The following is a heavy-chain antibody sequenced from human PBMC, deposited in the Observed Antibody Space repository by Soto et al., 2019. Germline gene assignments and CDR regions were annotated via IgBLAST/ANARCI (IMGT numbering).Heavy chain of an antibody. V-gene: IGHV1-18*01. Sequence: ASVKVSCKASGGTFSSYAISWVRQAPGQGLEWMGWISAYNGNTNYAQKLQGRVTMTTDASTSTAYMELRSLRSDDTAVYYCARSSCGGDCYYYYGMDVWGQGTTVTVSS. D-gene: IGHD2-21*02. CDR2: ISAYNGNT. CDR3: ARSSCGGDCYYYYGMDV. J-gene: IGHJ6*02. CDR1: GGTFSSYA.